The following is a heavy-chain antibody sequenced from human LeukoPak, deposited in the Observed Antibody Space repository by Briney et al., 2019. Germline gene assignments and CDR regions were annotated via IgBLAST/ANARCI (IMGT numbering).Heavy chain of an antibody. J-gene: IGHJ3*02. V-gene: IGHV1-18*01. Sequence: GASVKVSCKASGYTFTSYGISWVRQAPGQGLEWMGWISAYNGNTNYAQKLQGRVTMTTDTSTSTAYMELRSLRSDDTAVYYCARNDGIAVADAAFDIWGQGTMVTVSS. CDR1: GYTFTSYG. CDR3: ARNDGIAVADAAFDI. CDR2: ISAYNGNT. D-gene: IGHD6-19*01.